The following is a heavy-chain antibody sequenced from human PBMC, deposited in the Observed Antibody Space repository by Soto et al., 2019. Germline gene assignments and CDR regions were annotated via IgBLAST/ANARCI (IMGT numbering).Heavy chain of an antibody. D-gene: IGHD3-10*01. CDR1: GGSISRCDYY. J-gene: IGHJ6*02. V-gene: IGHV4-30-4*01. CDR3: ARTTMVRGMKDYYYYGMDV. Sequence: PSETLSLTCTVSGGSISRCDYYWSWIRQPPGKGLEWIGYIYYSGSTYYNPSLKSRVTISVDTSKNQFSLKLSSVTAADTAVYYCARTTMVRGMKDYYYYGMDVWGQGTTVTVSS. CDR2: IYYSGST.